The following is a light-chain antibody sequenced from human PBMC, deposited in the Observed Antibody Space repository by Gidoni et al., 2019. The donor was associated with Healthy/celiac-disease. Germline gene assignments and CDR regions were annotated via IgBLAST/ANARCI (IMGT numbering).Light chain of an antibody. CDR2: WAS. J-gene: IGKJ4*01. V-gene: IGKV4-1*01. CDR1: QSVLYSSNNKNY. CDR3: QQYYSTQT. Sequence: DIVMTQSPDSLAVSLGARATINCKSSQSVLYSSNNKNYLAWYQQKPGQPPKLLIYWASTRESGVPDRFSGSGSGTDFTLTIFSLQAEDVAVYYCQQYYSTQTFGGGTKVEIK.